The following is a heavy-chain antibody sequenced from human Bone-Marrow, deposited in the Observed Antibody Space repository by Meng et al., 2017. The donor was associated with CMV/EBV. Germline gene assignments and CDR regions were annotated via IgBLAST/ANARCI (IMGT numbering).Heavy chain of an antibody. V-gene: IGHV3-21*01. Sequence: GESLKISCAASGFTFSSYSMNWVRQAPGKGLEWVSSISSSSSYIYYADSVKGRFTISRDNSKHTLYLQMNSLRAEDTAVYYCARDRGGAWGYWGQGTLVTVSS. CDR3: ARDRGGAWGY. J-gene: IGHJ4*02. CDR1: GFTFSSYS. CDR2: ISSSSSYI. D-gene: IGHD3-16*01.